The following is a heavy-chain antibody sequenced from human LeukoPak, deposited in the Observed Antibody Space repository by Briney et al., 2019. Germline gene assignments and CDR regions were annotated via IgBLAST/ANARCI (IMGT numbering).Heavy chain of an antibody. Sequence: SGTLSLTCGVSGGSITSTNWWSWVRQPPGQGLEWIGEVFLSGLTNYNPSLSSRVIMALDTSKNHLSLHLTSVTAADTAVYYCSRENGAFSPFGYWGQGYLVTVLS. CDR1: GGSITSTNW. CDR3: SRENGAFSPFGY. V-gene: IGHV4-4*02. J-gene: IGHJ4*02. D-gene: IGHD2-8*01. CDR2: VFLSGLT.